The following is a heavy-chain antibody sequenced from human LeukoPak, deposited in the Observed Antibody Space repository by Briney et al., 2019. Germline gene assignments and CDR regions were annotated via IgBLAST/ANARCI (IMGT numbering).Heavy chain of an antibody. J-gene: IGHJ4*02. V-gene: IGHV3-48*03. D-gene: IGHD2-21*01. CDR3: ARHDTGDAFDY. Sequence: GGSLRLSCAASGFSFGTAEMNWVRQAPGKGLEWIAYISNGGSTIYYADSVEGRFTISRDNAKNSLSLQMNSLRVEDTAVYYCARHDTGDAFDYWGQGALVIVSS. CDR1: GFSFGTAE. CDR2: ISNGGSTI.